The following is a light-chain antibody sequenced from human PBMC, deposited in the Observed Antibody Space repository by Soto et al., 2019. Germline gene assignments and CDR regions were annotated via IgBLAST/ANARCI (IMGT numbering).Light chain of an antibody. Sequence: QSVLTQPPSVSGAPGQRVTISCTGSSSNIGANYDVHWYQQRPGTAPKPLIFGNSNRPSGVPDRFSGSKSGTSASLAITGLQAEDEGDYYCQSYDSTLSARYVFRTGTKLTVL. CDR3: QSYDSTLSARYV. J-gene: IGLJ1*01. CDR2: GNS. V-gene: IGLV1-40*01. CDR1: SSNIGANYD.